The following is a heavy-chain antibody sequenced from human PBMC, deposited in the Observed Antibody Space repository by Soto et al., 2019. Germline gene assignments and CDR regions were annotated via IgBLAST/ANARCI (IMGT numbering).Heavy chain of an antibody. Sequence: GGSLRLSWEASGFTFNYYIMDWGRQAPEKGLEWVSSISSSGTYIYYADSVKGRFAISRDNANNVMYLQMDTLRAEDTAVYYCVRAGHVFDVHYYGMDLWGQGTTVTVSS. J-gene: IGHJ6*02. D-gene: IGHD3-10*01. V-gene: IGHV3-21*01. CDR1: GFTFNYYI. CDR2: ISSSGTYI. CDR3: VRAGHVFDVHYYGMDL.